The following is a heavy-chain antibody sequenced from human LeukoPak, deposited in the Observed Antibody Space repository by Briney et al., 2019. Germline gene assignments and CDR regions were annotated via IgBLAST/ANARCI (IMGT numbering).Heavy chain of an antibody. CDR2: ISGSGGST. CDR3: AKDPPTVIAYYFDY. Sequence: GGSLRLSCAASGFTFSSYAMSWVRQAPGKGPEWVSAISGSGGSTYYADSVKGRFTVSRDNSKNTLFLQMNSLRAEDTAVYYCAKDPPTVIAYYFDYWGQGTLVTVSS. D-gene: IGHD4-17*01. J-gene: IGHJ4*02. V-gene: IGHV3-23*01. CDR1: GFTFSSYA.